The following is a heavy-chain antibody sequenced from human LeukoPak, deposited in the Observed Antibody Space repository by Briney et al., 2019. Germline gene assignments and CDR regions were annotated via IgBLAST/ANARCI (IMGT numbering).Heavy chain of an antibody. J-gene: IGHJ4*02. CDR3: ARCGDSTSCYDLDY. CDR2: IIPIFGTA. Sequence: SVKVSCKASGGTFSSYAISWVRQAPGQGFEWMGGIIPIFGTANYAQKFQGRVTITTDESTSTAYMELSSLRSEDTAVYYCARCGDSTSCYDLDYWGQGTLVTVSS. V-gene: IGHV1-69*05. CDR1: GGTFSSYA. D-gene: IGHD2-2*01.